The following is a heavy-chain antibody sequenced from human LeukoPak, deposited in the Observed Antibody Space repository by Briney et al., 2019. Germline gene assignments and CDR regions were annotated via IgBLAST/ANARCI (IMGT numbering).Heavy chain of an antibody. CDR3: ARGRGVKILRFLAWSIESGY. D-gene: IGHD3-3*01. J-gene: IGHJ4*02. CDR1: GYTFTSYD. CDR2: MNPNSGNT. V-gene: IGHV1-8*01. Sequence: ASVKVSCKASGYTFTSYDINWVRQATGQGLEWMGWMNPNSGNTGYAQKFQGRVTMTRNTSISTAYMELSSLRSEDTAVYYCARGRGVKILRFLAWSIESGYWGQGTLVTVSS.